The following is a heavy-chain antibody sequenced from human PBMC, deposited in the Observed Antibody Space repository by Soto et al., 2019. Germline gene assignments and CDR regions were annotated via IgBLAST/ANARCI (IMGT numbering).Heavy chain of an antibody. CDR2: IKDDGSEK. CDR1: EFTFNTYW. Sequence: EVQLVESGGGLVQPGGSLRLSCLASEFTFNTYWMNWVRQAPGRGLEWVANIKDDGSEKNYVDSGKGRFTISRDNAKNSLYLQMNSLRGEDTAVYFCARGWGTPGRGSAVGYYYHYGMDVWGQGTTVTVSS. CDR3: ARGWGTPGRGSAVGYYYHYGMDV. D-gene: IGHD6-19*01. V-gene: IGHV3-7*05. J-gene: IGHJ6*02.